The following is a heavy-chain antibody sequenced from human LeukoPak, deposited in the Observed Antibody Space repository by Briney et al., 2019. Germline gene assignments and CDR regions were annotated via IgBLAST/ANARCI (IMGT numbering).Heavy chain of an antibody. CDR3: ASTPCSGGSCHGNYYYYMDV. J-gene: IGHJ6*03. CDR1: GGTFSSYA. CDR2: IIPIFGTA. V-gene: IGHV1-69*05. D-gene: IGHD2-15*01. Sequence: SVKVSCKASGGTFSSYAISWVRQAPGQGLECMGGIIPIFGTANYAQKFQGRVTITTDESTSTAYMELSSLRSEDTAVYYCASTPCSGGSCHGNYYYYMDVWGKGTTVTVSS.